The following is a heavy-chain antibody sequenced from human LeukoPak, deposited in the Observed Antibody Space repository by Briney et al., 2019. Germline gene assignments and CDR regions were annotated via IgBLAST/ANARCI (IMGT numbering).Heavy chain of an antibody. D-gene: IGHD3-9*01. CDR3: AVRYIDY. CDR1: GLTFSSYW. Sequence: GGSLRLSCAASGLTFSSYWMTWVRQAPGKGLEWVANIKEDGSEKYYVDSVKGRFTISRDNAKNSLYLQMNSLRAEDTAVYYCAVRYIDYWGQGTLVTVSS. V-gene: IGHV3-7*01. J-gene: IGHJ4*02. CDR2: IKEDGSEK.